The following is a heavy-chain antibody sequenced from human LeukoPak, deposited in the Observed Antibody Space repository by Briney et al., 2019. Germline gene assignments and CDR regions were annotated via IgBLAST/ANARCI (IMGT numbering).Heavy chain of an antibody. CDR2: INRSGGRT. CDR3: AKDYQSSGTYHDY. V-gene: IGHV3-23*01. J-gene: IGHJ4*02. CDR1: GFTVSTYA. D-gene: IGHD3-10*01. Sequence: GGSLRLSCAASGFTVSTYAMSWVRQAPGKGLEWVSGINRSGGRTYNADSVKGRFTISSDDSKNMLYLQMNNLRAEDTAVYYCAKDYQSSGTYHDYWGQGTLVTVSS.